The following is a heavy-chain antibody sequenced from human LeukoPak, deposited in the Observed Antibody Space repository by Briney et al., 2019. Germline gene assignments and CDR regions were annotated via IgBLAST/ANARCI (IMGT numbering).Heavy chain of an antibody. D-gene: IGHD4-17*01. Sequence: PGGSLRLSCAASGFTFSSYGMHWVRQAPGKGLEWVAVISYDGSNKYYADSVKARFTISRDNSKNTLYLQINSLRSEDTALYYCAKEYDYGDYSYYYYYGMDVWGQGTTVTVSS. CDR2: ISYDGSNK. CDR3: AKEYDYGDYSYYYYYGMDV. CDR1: GFTFSSYG. J-gene: IGHJ6*02. V-gene: IGHV3-30*18.